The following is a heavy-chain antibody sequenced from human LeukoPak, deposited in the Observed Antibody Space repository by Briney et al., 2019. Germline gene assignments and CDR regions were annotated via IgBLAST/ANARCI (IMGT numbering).Heavy chain of an antibody. CDR2: VDPEDGET. J-gene: IGHJ4*02. CDR3: ATDSRGLLRLADY. D-gene: IGHD2-15*01. CDR1: GYTFTDYY. Sequence: ASVMVSCKVSGYTFTDYYMHWVQQAPGKGLEWMGLVDPEDGETIYAEKFQGRVTITADTSTDTAYMGLSSLRSEDTAVYYCATDSRGLLRLADYWGQGTLVTVSS. V-gene: IGHV1-69-2*01.